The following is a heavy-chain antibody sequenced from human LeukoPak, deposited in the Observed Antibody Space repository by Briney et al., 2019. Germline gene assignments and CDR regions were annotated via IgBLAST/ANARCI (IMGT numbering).Heavy chain of an antibody. V-gene: IGHV4-38-2*02. CDR1: GYSISSGYY. J-gene: IGHJ4*02. CDR2: IYHRRNS. Sequence: SETLSLTCTVSGYSISSGYYWGWIRQPPGKGLEWIGSIYHRRNSYYNLSLKSRVTISVDTSKNQLSLKLSSVTAADTAVYYCARGQKYRSGYTVTELGSGYFDYWGQGPLVTVSS. CDR3: ARGQKYRSGYTVTELGSGYFDY. D-gene: IGHD5-18*01.